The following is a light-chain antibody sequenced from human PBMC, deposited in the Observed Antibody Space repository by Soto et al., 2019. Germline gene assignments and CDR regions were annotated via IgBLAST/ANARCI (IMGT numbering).Light chain of an antibody. V-gene: IGKV3-15*01. CDR1: QSVYSN. Sequence: EIVMTQSPATLSVSPGERATLSCRASQSVYSNLAWYQQKPGQAPRLLIYGTSTRATGIPARFSGSGSGTEFSLTICSLQSEDFAVYYCQQYNNWPLTFGGGTKVEIK. CDR3: QQYNNWPLT. CDR2: GTS. J-gene: IGKJ4*01.